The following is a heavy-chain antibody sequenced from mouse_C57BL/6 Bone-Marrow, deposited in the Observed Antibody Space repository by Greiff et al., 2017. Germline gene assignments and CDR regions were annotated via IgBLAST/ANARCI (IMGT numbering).Heavy chain of an antibody. Sequence: QVQLQQPGAELVKPGASVKLSCKASGYTFTSYWMHWVKQRPGQGLEWIGMIHPNSGSTKYNEKFKSKATLTVDKSSSTAYMQRSSLASEDSADYCGARGRYSSREAWFAYWGQGTLVTVSA. CDR2: IHPNSGST. CDR1: GYTFTSYW. CDR3: ARGRYSSREAWFAY. V-gene: IGHV1-64*01. D-gene: IGHD1-1*01. J-gene: IGHJ3*01.